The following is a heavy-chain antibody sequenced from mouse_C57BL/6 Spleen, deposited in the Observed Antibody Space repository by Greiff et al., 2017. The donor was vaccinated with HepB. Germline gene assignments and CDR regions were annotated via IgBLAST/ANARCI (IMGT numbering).Heavy chain of an antibody. CDR1: GYAFSSSW. CDR2: IYPGDGDT. CDR3: ARGDSNWGY. J-gene: IGHJ2*01. V-gene: IGHV1-82*01. D-gene: IGHD2-5*01. Sequence: VQLQQSGPELVKPGASVKISCKASGYAFSSSWMNWVKQRPGRGLEWIGRIYPGDGDTNYNGKFKGKATLTEDKSSSTAYMHLSSLTSEDSAVYFCARGDSNWGYWGQGTTLTVSS.